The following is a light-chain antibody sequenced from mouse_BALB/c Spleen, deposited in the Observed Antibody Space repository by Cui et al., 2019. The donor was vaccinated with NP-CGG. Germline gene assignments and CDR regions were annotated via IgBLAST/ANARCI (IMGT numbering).Light chain of an antibody. CDR2: GTN. V-gene: IGLV1*01. CDR1: TGAVTTSNY. Sequence: QAVSTQEPAPTTSPGETVTLTCRSSTGAVTTSNYANWVQEKPDHLFTGLIGGTNNRAPGVPARFSGSLIGDKAALTITGAQTEDEAIYFCALWYSNHWVFGGGTKLIVL. J-gene: IGLJ1*01. CDR3: ALWYSNHWV.